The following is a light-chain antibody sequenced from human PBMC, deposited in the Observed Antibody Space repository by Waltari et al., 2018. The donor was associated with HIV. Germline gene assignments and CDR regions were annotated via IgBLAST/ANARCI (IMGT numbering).Light chain of an antibody. CDR2: EVF. CDR1: SSDVGSSHL. V-gene: IGLV2-23*02. Sequence: QSALTQPASVSGSFGQSITISCTGSSSDVGSSHLVSWYQHHPGKAPKLILYEVFKRPSGVSNRFSGSKSGNTASLTVSGLQAEDEGHYYCCSYAGSRIPFGGGTKLTVL. CDR3: CSYAGSRIP. J-gene: IGLJ2*01.